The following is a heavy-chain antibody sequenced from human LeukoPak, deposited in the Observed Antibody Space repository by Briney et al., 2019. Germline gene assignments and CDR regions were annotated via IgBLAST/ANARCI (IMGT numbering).Heavy chain of an antibody. CDR3: ARGGLNYDSSGYLHFDY. CDR2: INHSGST. D-gene: IGHD3-22*01. Sequence: SETLSLTCAVYGGSFSGYYWSWIRQPPGKGLEWIGEINHSGSTNYNPSLKSRVTISVDTSKNQFSLKLSSVTAADTAVYYCARGGLNYDSSGYLHFDYWGQGTLVTVSS. V-gene: IGHV4-34*01. CDR1: GGSFSGYY. J-gene: IGHJ4*02.